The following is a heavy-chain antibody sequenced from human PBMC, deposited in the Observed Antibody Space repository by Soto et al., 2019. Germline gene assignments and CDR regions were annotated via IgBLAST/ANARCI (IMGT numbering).Heavy chain of an antibody. CDR1: GFTFSSHS. V-gene: IGHV3-48*04. CDR2: IGISSSII. Sequence: GGSLRLSCAASGFTFSSHSMNWVRQAPGKGLEWVSYIGISSSIINYADSVKGRFTISRDNAKNTLYLQMNSLRAEETALYYCARYYDFWSGYSRDPTYYYYGMDVWGQGTTVTV. D-gene: IGHD3-3*01. CDR3: ARYYDFWSGYSRDPTYYYYGMDV. J-gene: IGHJ6*02.